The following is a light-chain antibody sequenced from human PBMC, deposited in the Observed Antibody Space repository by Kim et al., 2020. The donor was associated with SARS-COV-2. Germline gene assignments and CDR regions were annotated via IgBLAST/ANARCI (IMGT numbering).Light chain of an antibody. CDR3: TSYAGSHNLV. Sequence: GQSVTISCTRTSSDVGGYNYVSWYQQHPGKAPNLMIYEVTKLPSGVPDRFSGSKSGNTASLTVSGLQAEDEADYYCTSYAGSHNLVFGGGTQLTVL. CDR1: SSDVGGYNY. CDR2: EVT. V-gene: IGLV2-8*01. J-gene: IGLJ2*01.